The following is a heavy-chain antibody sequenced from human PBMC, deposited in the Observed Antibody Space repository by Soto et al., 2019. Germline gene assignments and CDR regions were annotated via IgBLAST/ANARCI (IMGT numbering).Heavy chain of an antibody. V-gene: IGHV3-53*02. CDR3: ARESGSLVTYYYYYGMDV. D-gene: IGHD2-21*02. J-gene: IGHJ6*02. Sequence: EVQLVETGGGLIQPGGSLRLSCAASGVSVASNYMTWVRQAPGKGLEWVSVMYSNGRRYYADSVKGRFTISRDSPKNTLYLQMNSLRAEDTAVYYCARESGSLVTYYYYYGMDVWGQGTTVTVSS. CDR1: GVSVASNY. CDR2: MYSNGRR.